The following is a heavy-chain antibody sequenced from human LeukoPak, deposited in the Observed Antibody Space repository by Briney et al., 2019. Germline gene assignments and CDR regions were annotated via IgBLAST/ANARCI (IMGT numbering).Heavy chain of an antibody. D-gene: IGHD5-18*01. CDR2: IYYSGST. CDR1: GGSISSGGYY. V-gene: IGHV4-31*03. CDR3: ARDVGGYSYHPTGESLSRGYGMDV. J-gene: IGHJ6*02. Sequence: SQTLSLTCTVSGGSISSGGYYWSWIRQHPGKGLEWIGYIYYSGSTYYNPSLKSRVTISVDTSKNQFSLKLSSVTAADTAVYYCARDVGGYSYHPTGESLSRGYGMDVWGQGTTVTVSS.